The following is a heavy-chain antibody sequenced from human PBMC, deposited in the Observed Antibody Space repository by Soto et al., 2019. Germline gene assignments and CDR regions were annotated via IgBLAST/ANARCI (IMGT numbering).Heavy chain of an antibody. Sequence: ASVKVSCKASGYTFTGYYMHWVRQAPGQGLELMGWINPNSGGTNYAQKFQGWVTMTRDTSISTAYMELSRLRSDDTAVYYCARADCSSTSCYEYYYYGMDVWGQGTTVTVSS. CDR2: INPNSGGT. J-gene: IGHJ6*02. CDR1: GYTFTGYY. V-gene: IGHV1-2*04. CDR3: ARADCSSTSCYEYYYYGMDV. D-gene: IGHD2-2*01.